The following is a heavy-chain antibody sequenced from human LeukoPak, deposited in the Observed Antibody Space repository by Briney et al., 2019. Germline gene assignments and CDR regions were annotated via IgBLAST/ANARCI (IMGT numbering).Heavy chain of an antibody. CDR1: GFTFSNYW. CDR3: ATYSSSNGREFQY. J-gene: IGHJ1*01. Sequence: QPGRSLRLSCEGSGFTFSNYWMSWVRQAPGKGLEWVANIQQHGSETYYGDSVKGRFTISRDNAKDSLYLQMNSLRAEDTAVYYCATYSSSNGREFQYWGQGTLVTVSP. CDR2: IQQHGSET. V-gene: IGHV3-7*01. D-gene: IGHD2-2*01.